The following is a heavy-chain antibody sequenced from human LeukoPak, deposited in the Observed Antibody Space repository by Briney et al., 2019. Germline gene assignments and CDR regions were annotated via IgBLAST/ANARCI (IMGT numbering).Heavy chain of an antibody. J-gene: IGHJ3*02. CDR3: AKIPLWGSSLNDAFDI. CDR1: RFNLSTYG. CDR2: YDGSNK. Sequence: GGSLRLSCTASRFNLSTYGLHWVRQAPGKGLEWVYDGSNKYYADSVKGRCTISRDKSKNTLYLQMNSLRAEDTAVYYCAKIPLWGSSLNDAFDIWGQGTMVTVSS. V-gene: IGHV3-30*02. D-gene: IGHD3-16*01.